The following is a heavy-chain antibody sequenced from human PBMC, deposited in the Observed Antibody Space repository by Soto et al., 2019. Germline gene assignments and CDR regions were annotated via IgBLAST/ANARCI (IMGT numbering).Heavy chain of an antibody. CDR3: GKRGCIHRGFYTGWFFYL. CDR2: ISWNSGDK. D-gene: IGHD3-16*01. V-gene: IGHV3-9*01. J-gene: IGHJ2*01. Sequence: EVQLVQSGGGLAHPGGSLRLSCEASGFIFEDYDMHWVRQPPGKGLQWVSGISWNSGDKDYGDSVKGRFTISRDNAKNSRNLQMRSLRVKDTAFFFGGKRGCIHRGFYTGWFFYLWGRATLFTFPS. CDR1: GFIFEDYD.